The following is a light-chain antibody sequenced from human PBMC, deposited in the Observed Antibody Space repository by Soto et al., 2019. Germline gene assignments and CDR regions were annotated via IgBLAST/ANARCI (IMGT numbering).Light chain of an antibody. CDR2: DAS. V-gene: IGKV1-5*01. CDR3: QQYKSYSMYT. J-gene: IGKJ2*01. CDR1: QSISSW. Sequence: DIPMTQSPSTLSASVGDRVTITCRASQSISSWLAWYQQKPGKAPKLLIYDASSLESGVPSRFSGSGSGTEFPLTISSLQPDDFATYYCQQYKSYSMYTFGQGTKLEIK.